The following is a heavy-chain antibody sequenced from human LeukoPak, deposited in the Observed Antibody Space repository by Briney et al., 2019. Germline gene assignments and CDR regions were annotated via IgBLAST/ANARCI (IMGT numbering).Heavy chain of an antibody. CDR3: ASLCGSGSRGAYYYYYVDV. V-gene: IGHV3-53*01. CDR1: GFTVSSNY. J-gene: IGHJ6*03. CDR2: IYCGGST. Sequence: GGSLRLSCAASGFTVSSNYMSWVRRAPGKGLEWVSVIYCGGSTYYADSVKGRFTISRDNSKNTLYLQMNGLRAEDTAVYYCASLCGSGSRGAYYYYYVDVWGKGTTVTVSS. D-gene: IGHD3-10*01.